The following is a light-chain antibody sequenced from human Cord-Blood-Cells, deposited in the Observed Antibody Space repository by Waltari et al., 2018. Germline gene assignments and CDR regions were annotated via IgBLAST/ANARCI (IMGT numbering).Light chain of an antibody. CDR1: QSISSY. CDR3: QQSYSTPLT. V-gene: IGKV1-39*01. J-gene: IGKJ4*01. CDR2: AAS. Sequence: IQMTQSPSSLFAPVGNRVTSTCRASQSISSYLNWYQQKPGKAPKLPIYAASSLQSGVPSRFSGSGSGTDFTLTISSLQPEDFATYYCQQSYSTPLTFGGGTKVEIK.